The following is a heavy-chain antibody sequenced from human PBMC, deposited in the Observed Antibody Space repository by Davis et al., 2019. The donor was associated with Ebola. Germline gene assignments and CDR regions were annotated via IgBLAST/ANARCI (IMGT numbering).Heavy chain of an antibody. J-gene: IGHJ2*01. Sequence: GESLKISCGASGFTFSRHSMNWVRQAPGKGLEWIAFISSGGHDTYYADSVRGRFTISRDNAKNLLYLQLNSLRDEETGLYYGAKDAEDGSGNWFFDFRGRGALVTVSS. D-gene: IGHD5-24*01. CDR2: ISSGGHDT. CDR1: GFTFSRHS. CDR3: AKDAEDGSGNWFFDF. V-gene: IGHV3-48*02.